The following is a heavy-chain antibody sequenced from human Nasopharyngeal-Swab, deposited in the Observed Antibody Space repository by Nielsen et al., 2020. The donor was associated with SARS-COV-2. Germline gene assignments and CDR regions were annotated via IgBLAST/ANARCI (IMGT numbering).Heavy chain of an antibody. CDR1: GFTFTNYA. V-gene: IGHV3-30-3*01. J-gene: IGHJ4*02. D-gene: IGHD3-16*01. CDR2: VSNDRGFK. CDR3: AKEAGGGSKSALDY. Sequence: GESLKISCAASGFTFTNYAMHWVRQAPGKGLEWVAVVSNDRGFKHYADSVKGRFTISRDDSKNTLSLQVNSLGPEDTAVYYCAKEAGGGSKSALDYWGQGTLVTVAS.